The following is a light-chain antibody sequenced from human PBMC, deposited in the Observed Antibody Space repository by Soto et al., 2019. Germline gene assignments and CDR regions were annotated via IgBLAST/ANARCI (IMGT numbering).Light chain of an antibody. V-gene: IGLV2-14*01. CDR2: EVT. J-gene: IGLJ1*01. CDR3: SSKRDSSTLFV. Sequence: QSALTQPASVSGSPGQSITIPCTGTSSDVGAYNYVSWYQHHPGKVPKLLIYEVTNRPSGVSDRFSGSKSGNTASLTISGLQAEDEADYYCSSKRDSSTLFVFGTGTKLTVL. CDR1: SSDVGAYNY.